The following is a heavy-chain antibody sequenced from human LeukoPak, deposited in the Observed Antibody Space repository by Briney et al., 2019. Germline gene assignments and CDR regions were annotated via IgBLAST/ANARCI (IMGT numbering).Heavy chain of an antibody. Sequence: PGGSLRLSCAASGFTFSDYYMSWIRQAPGKGLEWVSYIGSSGTTIYYADSVKGRFTISRDNAKNSLFLQMNSLRAEDTAVYYCARGVTDDFWSGYYDWFDPWGQGTLVTVSS. V-gene: IGHV3-11*04. CDR2: IGSSGTTI. CDR3: ARGVTDDFWSGYYDWFDP. D-gene: IGHD3-3*01. CDR1: GFTFSDYY. J-gene: IGHJ5*02.